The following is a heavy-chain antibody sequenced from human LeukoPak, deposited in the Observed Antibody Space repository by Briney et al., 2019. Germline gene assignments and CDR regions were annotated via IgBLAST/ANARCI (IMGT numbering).Heavy chain of an antibody. CDR3: ARTPFTMIVVAGLGWYFDL. V-gene: IGHV4-39*07. CDR1: GGSISSSSYY. D-gene: IGHD3-22*01. Sequence: SETLSLTCTVSGGSISSSSYYWGWIRQPPGKGLEWIGSIYYSGSTYYSPSLKSRVTISVDTSKNQFSLKLSSVTAADTAVYYCARTPFTMIVVAGLGWYFDLWGRGTLVTVSS. J-gene: IGHJ2*01. CDR2: IYYSGST.